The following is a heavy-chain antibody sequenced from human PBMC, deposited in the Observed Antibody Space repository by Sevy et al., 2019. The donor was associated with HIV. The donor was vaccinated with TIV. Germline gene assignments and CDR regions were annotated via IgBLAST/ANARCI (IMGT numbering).Heavy chain of an antibody. D-gene: IGHD4-17*01. CDR2: ISYDGSNK. CDR1: GFTFSSYG. CDR3: AKDKQVYGDYYYGMDV. Sequence: GGSLRLSCAASGFTFSSYGMHWVRQAPGKGLEWVAVISYDGSNKYYADSVKGRFTISRDNSKNTLYLQMNSLRAEDTAVYYCAKDKQVYGDYYYGMDVWGQGTTVTASS. J-gene: IGHJ6*02. V-gene: IGHV3-30*18.